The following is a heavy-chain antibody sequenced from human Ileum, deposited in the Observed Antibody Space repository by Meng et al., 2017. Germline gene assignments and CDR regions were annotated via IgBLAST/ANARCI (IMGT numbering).Heavy chain of an antibody. V-gene: IGHV4-4*02. CDR3: ANIVFNWFDS. CDR1: GGSIGSSNW. J-gene: IGHJ5*01. D-gene: IGHD2-15*01. CDR2: IYESGST. Sequence: QVQLQESGLGLVKPSGTPSFTCAVSGGSIGSSNWWSCVRQPPGKGLEWIGEIYESGSTNYNPSLKSRVTISLDRSKNHFSLKPNSVTAADTAVYYCANIVFNWFDSWGQGTLVTVSS.